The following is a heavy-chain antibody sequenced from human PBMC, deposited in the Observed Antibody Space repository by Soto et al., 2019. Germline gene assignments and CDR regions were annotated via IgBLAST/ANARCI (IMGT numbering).Heavy chain of an antibody. CDR3: AKERSDHRIAAAAIDY. J-gene: IGHJ4*02. V-gene: IGHV3-21*04. D-gene: IGHD6-25*01. Sequence: GGSLRLSCAASGFTFSNYSMNWVRQAPGKGLEWVSSISTSSGYRYYADSVKGRFTISRDNSKNTLYLQINSLRAEDTAVYYCAKERSDHRIAAAAIDYWGQGA. CDR1: GFTFSNYS. CDR2: ISTSSGYR.